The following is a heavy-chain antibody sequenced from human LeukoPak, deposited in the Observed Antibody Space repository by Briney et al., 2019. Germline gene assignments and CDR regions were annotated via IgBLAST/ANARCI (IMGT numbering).Heavy chain of an antibody. Sequence: PSETLSLTCAVYGGSFSGYYWSWIRQPPGKGLEWIGEINHSGSTNYNPSLKSRVTISVDTSKNQFSLKLSSVTAADTAVYYCARGRDSSSWYAYCYYYYMDVWGKGTTVTVSS. J-gene: IGHJ6*03. CDR1: GGSFSGYY. CDR3: ARGRDSSSWYAYCYYYYMDV. V-gene: IGHV4-34*01. CDR2: INHSGST. D-gene: IGHD6-13*01.